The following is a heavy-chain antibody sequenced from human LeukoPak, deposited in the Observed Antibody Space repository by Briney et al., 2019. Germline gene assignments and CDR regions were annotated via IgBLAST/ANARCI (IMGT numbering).Heavy chain of an antibody. D-gene: IGHD5-18*01. CDR3: ARGLRTAMPFDY. CDR1: GYTFTSYD. CDR2: MNPNSGNT. Sequence: EASVKVSCKASGYTFTSYDINWVRQATGQGLEWMGWMNPNSGNTGYAQKFQGRVTMTRNTSISTAYMELSILRSEDTAVYYCARGLRTAMPFDYWGQGTLVTVSS. V-gene: IGHV1-8*01. J-gene: IGHJ4*02.